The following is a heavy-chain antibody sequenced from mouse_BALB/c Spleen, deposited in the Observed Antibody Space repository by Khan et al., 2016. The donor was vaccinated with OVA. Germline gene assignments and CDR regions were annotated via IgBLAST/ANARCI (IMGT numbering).Heavy chain of an antibody. V-gene: IGHV5-6-3*01. CDR2: INSHGGST. J-gene: IGHJ2*01. Sequence: EVQLVESGGGLVQSGGSLKLSCAASGFTFSSYGMSWVRQTPDKRLELVAIINSHGGSTYYPDSVKGRFTISRDHAKNTLYLQMSSLKSEDTAMYYCARKARTINWGQGTTLTVSS. CDR3: ARKARTIN. CDR1: GFTFSSYG.